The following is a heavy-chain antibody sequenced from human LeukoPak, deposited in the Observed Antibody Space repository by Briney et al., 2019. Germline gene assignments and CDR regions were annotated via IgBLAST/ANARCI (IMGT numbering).Heavy chain of an antibody. D-gene: IGHD1-14*01. CDR3: GSSPHYHPPDSY. Sequence: ASVKVSCKASGYTFTSYYMHWVRQAPGQGLEWMGIINPSGGSTSYAQKFQGRVTMTRDTSTSTVYMELSSLSSEDTAVYYCGSSPHYHPPDSYWGQGTLVTVSS. CDR1: GYTFTSYY. CDR2: INPSGGST. V-gene: IGHV1-46*01. J-gene: IGHJ4*02.